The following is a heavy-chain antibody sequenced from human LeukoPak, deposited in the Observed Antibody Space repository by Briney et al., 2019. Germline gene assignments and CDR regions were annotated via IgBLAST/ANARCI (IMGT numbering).Heavy chain of an antibody. D-gene: IGHD2-2*02. J-gene: IGHJ6*03. V-gene: IGHV1-8*03. CDR3: ARMVATIVVVPAAIKPVYYYMDV. Sequence: ASVKVSCKASGYTFTSYDINWVRQATGQGLEWMGWMNPNSGNTGYAQKFQGRVTITRNTSISTAYMELSSLRSEDTAVYYCARMVATIVVVPAAIKPVYYYMDVWGKGTTVTVSS. CDR1: GYTFTSYD. CDR2: MNPNSGNT.